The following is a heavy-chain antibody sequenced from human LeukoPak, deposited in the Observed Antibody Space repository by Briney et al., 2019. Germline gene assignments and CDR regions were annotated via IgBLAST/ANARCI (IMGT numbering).Heavy chain of an antibody. V-gene: IGHV3-30*03. D-gene: IGHD2-2*01. Sequence: GGSLRLSCAASGFTFSSYGMHWVRQAPGKGLEWVAVISYDGSNKYYADSVKGRFTISRDNSKNTLYLQMNSLRAEDTAVYFCARGGHCSTTSCSNYDGMDVWGQGTTLTVSS. CDR2: ISYDGSNK. J-gene: IGHJ6*02. CDR3: ARGGHCSTTSCSNYDGMDV. CDR1: GFTFSSYG.